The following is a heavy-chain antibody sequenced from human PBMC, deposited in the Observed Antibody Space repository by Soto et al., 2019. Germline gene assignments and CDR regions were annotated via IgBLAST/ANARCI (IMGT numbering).Heavy chain of an antibody. D-gene: IGHD1-7*01. V-gene: IGHV3-48*01. CDR2: ISSSSSTI. CDR3: ASILELKNY. J-gene: IGHJ4*02. CDR1: GFTFSSYS. Sequence: GGSLRLSCAASGFTFSSYSMNWVRQAPGRGLEWVSYISSSSSTIYYADSVKGRFTISRDNAKNSLYLQMNSLRAEDTAVHYCASILELKNYWGQGTLVTVSS.